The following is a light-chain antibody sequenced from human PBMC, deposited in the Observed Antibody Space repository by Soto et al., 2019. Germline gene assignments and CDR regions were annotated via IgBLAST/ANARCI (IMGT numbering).Light chain of an antibody. J-gene: IGLJ1*01. CDR2: EVN. V-gene: IGLV2-14*01. CDR3: ISFSSSSTPYV. CDR1: STDVGGYKY. Sequence: QSVLTQPASVSVSPGQSITISCTGTSTDVGGYKYVSWYQQHPGTAPKLMIFEVNGRPSGVSDRFSGSKSGNTASLTISGLQPEDEADYYCISFSSSSTPYVFGTATKVTVL.